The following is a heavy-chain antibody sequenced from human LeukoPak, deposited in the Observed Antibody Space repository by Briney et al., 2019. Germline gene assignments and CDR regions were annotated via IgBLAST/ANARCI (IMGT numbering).Heavy chain of an antibody. D-gene: IGHD5-18*01. CDR3: AHRGYSYGLDYFDY. V-gene: IGHV2-5*01. Sequence: SGPTLVKPTQTLTLTCTFSGFSLSTSGVGVGWIRQPPGKALEWLALIYWNDDKRYSPSLKSRLTITKDSSKNQVVLTMTNMDPVDTATYYCAHRGYSYGLDYFDYWGQGTLVTVSS. CDR1: GFSLSTSGVG. J-gene: IGHJ4*02. CDR2: IYWNDDK.